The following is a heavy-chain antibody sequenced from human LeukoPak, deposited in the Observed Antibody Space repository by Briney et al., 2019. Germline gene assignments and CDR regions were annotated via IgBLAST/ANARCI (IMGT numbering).Heavy chain of an antibody. CDR3: ARDYGSGSYYNTAY. Sequence: PGGSLRLSCAASGSTFSVYWMSWVRQAPGKGLEWVANIKEDGSEQYYVDSVKGRFTISRDNAKNSLYLQMNSLRAEDTAVYYCARDYGSGSYYNTAYWGQGTLVTVSS. D-gene: IGHD3-10*01. J-gene: IGHJ4*02. V-gene: IGHV3-7*01. CDR1: GSTFSVYW. CDR2: IKEDGSEQ.